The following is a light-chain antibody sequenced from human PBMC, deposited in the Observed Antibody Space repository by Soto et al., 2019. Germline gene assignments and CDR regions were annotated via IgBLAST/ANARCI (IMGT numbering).Light chain of an antibody. Sequence: DIQMTQSPSSLSASVGDRVTITCRASQSISSYLNWYQQKPGKAPKLLIYAASSLQSGVPSRFSGSGSGTDFTLTISSMQTEDFATYSCQKSYSTPPWTFGQGTKVEIK. V-gene: IGKV1-39*01. CDR3: QKSYSTPPWT. CDR1: QSISSY. J-gene: IGKJ1*01. CDR2: AAS.